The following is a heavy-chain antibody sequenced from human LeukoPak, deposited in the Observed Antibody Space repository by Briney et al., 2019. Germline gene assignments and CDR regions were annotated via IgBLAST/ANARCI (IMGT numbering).Heavy chain of an antibody. CDR1: GFTSSSYT. CDR2: INWNGGST. Sequence: GGSLRLSCAASGFTSSSYTMHWVRQAPGKGLEWVSGINWNGGSTGYADSVKGRFTISRDNAKNSLYLQMNSLRAEDTALYYCARVDGSSWYFDYWGQGTLVTVSS. J-gene: IGHJ4*02. V-gene: IGHV3-20*04. D-gene: IGHD6-13*01. CDR3: ARVDGSSWYFDY.